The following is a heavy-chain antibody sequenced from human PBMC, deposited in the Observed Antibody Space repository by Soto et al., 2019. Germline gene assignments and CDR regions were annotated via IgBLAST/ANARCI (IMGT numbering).Heavy chain of an antibody. CDR2: ISGSGGST. Sequence: GESLKISCAASGFTFSSYAMSWVRQAPGKGLEWVSAISGSGGSTYYADSVKGRFTISRDNSKNTLYLQMNSLRAEDTAVYYCAKVRLPYDAFDIWGQGTMVTVSS. V-gene: IGHV3-23*01. CDR3: AKVRLPYDAFDI. CDR1: GFTFSSYA. D-gene: IGHD2-2*02. J-gene: IGHJ3*02.